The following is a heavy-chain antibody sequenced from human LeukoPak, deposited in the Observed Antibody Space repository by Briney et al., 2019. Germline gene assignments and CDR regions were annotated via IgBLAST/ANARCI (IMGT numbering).Heavy chain of an antibody. CDR2: IYYSGST. D-gene: IGHD3-10*01. Sequence: PSETLSLTCTVSGGSISSSSYYWRWIRQPPGKGLEWIGSIYYSGSTYYNPSLKSRVTISVDTSKNQFSLKLSSVTAADTAVYYCARQIGFITMVRGVTAEYFQHWGQGTLVTASS. V-gene: IGHV4-39*01. J-gene: IGHJ1*01. CDR3: ARQIGFITMVRGVTAEYFQH. CDR1: GGSISSSSYY.